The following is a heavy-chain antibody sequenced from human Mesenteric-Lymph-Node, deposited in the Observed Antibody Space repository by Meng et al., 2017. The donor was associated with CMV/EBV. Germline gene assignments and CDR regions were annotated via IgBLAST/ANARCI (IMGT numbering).Heavy chain of an antibody. D-gene: IGHD5-12*01. CDR3: ARGGGMEFSGYDLFYCDY. V-gene: IGHV1-46*01. J-gene: IGHJ4*02. CDR1: GYSVTTYY. CDR2: INPSIGRT. Sequence: ASVKVSCKASGYSVTTYYMYWVRQAPGQGLEWMGIINPSIGRTRYADKFQGRLTMTRDTSTRTVFMELSSLTAEDTAMYYCARGGGMEFSGYDLFYCDYWGQGTLVTVSS.